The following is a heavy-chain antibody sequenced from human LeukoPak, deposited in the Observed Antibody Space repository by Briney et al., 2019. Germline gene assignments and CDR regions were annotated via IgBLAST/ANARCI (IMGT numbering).Heavy chain of an antibody. CDR1: GFTFSSYA. CDR2: ISGSGGST. CDR3: AKDINSDLSFDY. V-gene: IGHV3-23*01. Sequence: GGSLRLSCAASGFTFSSYAMSWVRQAPGKGLERVSAISGSGGSTYYADSVKGRFTISRDNSKNTLFLQMNSLRAEDTAVYYCAKDINSDLSFDYWGQGTLVTVSS. D-gene: IGHD4-23*01. J-gene: IGHJ4*02.